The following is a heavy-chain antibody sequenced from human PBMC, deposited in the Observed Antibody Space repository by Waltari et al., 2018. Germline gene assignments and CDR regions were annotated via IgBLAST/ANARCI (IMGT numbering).Heavy chain of an antibody. J-gene: IGHJ5*02. CDR2: ISGSGGST. V-gene: IGHV3-23*01. CDR3: AKPGYCSSTSCYNWPNGFDA. Sequence: EVQLLESEGRLLQLGRYLRHSCAHSGFTFSCYTLRLVRQAPGKVLEWIPAISGSGGSTNYADSLKGRFTISRDKSKNTLYLQMNSLRAEDTAVYYCAKPGYCSSTSCYNWPNGFDAWGQGTLVTVSS. CDR1: GFTFSCYT. D-gene: IGHD2-2*02.